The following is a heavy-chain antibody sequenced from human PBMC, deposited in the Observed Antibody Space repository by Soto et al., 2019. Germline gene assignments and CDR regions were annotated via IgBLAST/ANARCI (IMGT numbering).Heavy chain of an antibody. CDR2: ISGSGGST. CDR1: GFAFSSYA. CDR3: ANGPLRGYCTNGVCSFDY. D-gene: IGHD2-8*01. J-gene: IGHJ4*02. V-gene: IGHV3-23*01. Sequence: GGSLRLSCAASGFAFSSYAMSWVRQAPGKGLEWVSAISGSGGSTYYADSVKGRFTISRDNSKNTLYLQMNSLRAEDTAVYYCANGPLRGYCTNGVCSFDYWGQGTLVTVSS.